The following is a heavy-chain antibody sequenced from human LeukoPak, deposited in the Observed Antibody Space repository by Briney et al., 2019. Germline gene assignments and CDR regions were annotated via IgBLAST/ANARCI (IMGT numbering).Heavy chain of an antibody. J-gene: IGHJ5*02. V-gene: IGHV1-2*02. CDR3: ARVRGYGSGKNWFDP. CDR2: INPNSGGT. D-gene: IGHD3-10*01. Sequence: ASVKVSCKASGYTFTGYYMHWVRQAPGQGLEWMGWINPNSGGTNYAQKFQGRVTMTRDTSISTAYMGLSRLRSDDTAVYYCARVRGYGSGKNWFDPWGQGTLVTVSS. CDR1: GYTFTGYY.